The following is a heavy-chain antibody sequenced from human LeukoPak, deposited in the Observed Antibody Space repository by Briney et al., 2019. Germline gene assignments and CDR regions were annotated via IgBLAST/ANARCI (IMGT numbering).Heavy chain of an antibody. CDR3: ARVVSDIVVVPAARVYGMDV. D-gene: IGHD2-2*01. J-gene: IGHJ6*02. Sequence: KPSETLSLTCAVYGGSFSGYYWSWIRQPPGKGLEWIGEINHSGSTNYNPSLKSRVTISVDTSKNQFSLKLSSVTAADTAVYYCARVVSDIVVVPAARVYGMDVWGRGTTVTVSS. CDR2: INHSGST. CDR1: GGSFSGYY. V-gene: IGHV4-34*01.